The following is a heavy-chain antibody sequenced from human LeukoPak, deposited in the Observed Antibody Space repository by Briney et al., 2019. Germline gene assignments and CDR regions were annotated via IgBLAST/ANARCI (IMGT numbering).Heavy chain of an antibody. CDR1: GYTFTSYG. CDR2: ISAYNGNT. V-gene: IGHV1-18*01. D-gene: IGHD2-2*01. CDR3: ASGDCSSTSCYFSLDY. J-gene: IGHJ4*02. Sequence: ASVKVSCKASGYTFTSYGISWVRQAPGQGLEWMGWISAYNGNTNYAQKLQGRITMTTDTSTSTAYMELRSLGSDDTAVYYCASGDCSSTSCYFSLDYWGQGTLVTVSS.